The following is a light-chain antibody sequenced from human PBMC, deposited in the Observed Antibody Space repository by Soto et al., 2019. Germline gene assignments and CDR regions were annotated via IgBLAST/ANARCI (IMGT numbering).Light chain of an antibody. J-gene: IGKJ5*01. V-gene: IGKV3D-20*02. CDR2: GAS. CDR3: QQRGNWPQIT. CDR1: QSVSSSY. Sequence: EMVMTQSPATLSVSPGERATLSCRASQSVSSSYLAWYQQKPGQAPRLLIYGASYRATGIPARFSGSGSGTDFTLTISNLEPEDFAIYYCQQRGNWPQITFGQGTRLEIK.